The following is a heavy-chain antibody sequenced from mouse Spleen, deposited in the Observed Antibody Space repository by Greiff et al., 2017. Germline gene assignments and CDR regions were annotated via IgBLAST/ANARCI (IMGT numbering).Heavy chain of an antibody. CDR1: GFPLRSYA. CDR3: ARRGSYYYYLYCLDY. Sequence: EVQLVESGGGLVKPGGSLKLSCAASGFPLRSYAMSWVRQTPEKRLEWVVALNSNGGSTYYPDTVKDRFTISRDNAKSTRYLQMSSLRSEDTALYYCARRGSYYYYLYCLDYWGQGTTLTGSS. D-gene: IGHD2-4*01. CDR2: LNSNGGST. V-gene: IGHV5-6-2*01. J-gene: IGHJ2*01.